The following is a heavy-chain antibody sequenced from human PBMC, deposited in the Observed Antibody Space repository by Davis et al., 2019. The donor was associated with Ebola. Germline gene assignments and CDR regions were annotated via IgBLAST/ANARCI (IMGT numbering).Heavy chain of an antibody. J-gene: IGHJ4*02. CDR3: ARRYCIGTSCRGDFDY. CDR2: IYPGDSDT. D-gene: IGHD2-2*01. Sequence: GESLKISCKGSGYSFTNYWIGWVRQMPGKGLEWMGIIYPGDSDTRYSPSFQGQVTISADKSISTAYLQWSSLKASDTAMYFRARRYCIGTSCRGDFDYWGQGTLVTVSS. CDR1: GYSFTNYW. V-gene: IGHV5-51*01.